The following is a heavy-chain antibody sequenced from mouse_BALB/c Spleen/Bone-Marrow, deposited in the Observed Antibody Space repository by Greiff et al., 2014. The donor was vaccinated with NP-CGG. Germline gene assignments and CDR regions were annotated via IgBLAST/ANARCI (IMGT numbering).Heavy chain of an antibody. CDR3: ARSGKVQNAMDY. CDR2: ISGYYGDA. Sequence: QVQLQQSGAKLVRPGVSVKISCKGSGYTFTDHAIHWVKRSHAKSLEWIGVISGYYGDAIYNQKFKGKATMTVDKSSSTAYMELARLTSEESAIYYYARSGKVQNAMDYWGQGTSVTVSS. V-gene: IGHV1S137*01. D-gene: IGHD2-14*01. CDR1: GYTFTDHA. J-gene: IGHJ4*01.